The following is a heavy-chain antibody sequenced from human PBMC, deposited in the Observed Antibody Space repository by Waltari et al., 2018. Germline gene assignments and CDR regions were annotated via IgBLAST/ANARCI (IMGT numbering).Heavy chain of an antibody. CDR2: IIPMFGTA. D-gene: IGHD6-13*01. V-gene: IGHV1-69*05. CDR1: GGSFSTHA. CDR3: ARGGLYGQQLLESAFEI. J-gene: IGHJ3*02. Sequence: QVQLVQSGAEVKKPGSSVKVSCKVSGGSFSTHALTWVRQAPGQGLERMGGIIPMFGTANYAQKIQDRVTINTDESMTTAYMHLSSLTSDDTAVYYCARGGLYGQQLLESAFEIWGQGTKVTVSS.